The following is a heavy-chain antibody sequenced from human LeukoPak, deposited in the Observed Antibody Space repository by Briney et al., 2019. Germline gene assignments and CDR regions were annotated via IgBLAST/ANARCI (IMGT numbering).Heavy chain of an antibody. Sequence: TSETLSLTCAVYGGSFSGYYWSWIRQPPGKGLEWIGEINHSGSTNYNPSLKSRVTISVDTSKNQFSLKLNSVTAADTAVYYCARGGGYCSSTSCHTRSLYFDYWGQGTLVTVSS. CDR2: INHSGST. CDR3: ARGGGYCSSTSCHTRSLYFDY. CDR1: GGSFSGYY. J-gene: IGHJ4*02. D-gene: IGHD2-2*02. V-gene: IGHV4-34*01.